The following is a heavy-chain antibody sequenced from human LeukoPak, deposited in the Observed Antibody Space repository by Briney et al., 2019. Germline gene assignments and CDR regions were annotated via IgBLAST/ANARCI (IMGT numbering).Heavy chain of an antibody. V-gene: IGHV3-48*04. Sequence: GGSLRLSCAASGFTFSSYSMTWVRQAPGKGLEWVSYISSSGSTIYYADSVKGRFTISRDNAKNSLYLQMNSLRAEDTAVYYCAREVLSSGYYYLDYWGQGTLVTVSS. CDR3: AREVLSSGYYYLDY. D-gene: IGHD3-22*01. CDR2: ISSSGSTI. J-gene: IGHJ4*02. CDR1: GFTFSSYS.